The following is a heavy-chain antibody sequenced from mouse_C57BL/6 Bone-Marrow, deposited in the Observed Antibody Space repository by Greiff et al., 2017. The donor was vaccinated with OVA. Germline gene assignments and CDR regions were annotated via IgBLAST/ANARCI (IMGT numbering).Heavy chain of an antibody. V-gene: IGHV1-26*01. CDR2: INPNNGGT. CDR3: GSGSYYYGLYAMDY. D-gene: IGHD1-1*01. CDR1: GYTFTDYY. Sequence: EVQLQQSGPELVKPGASVKISCKASGYTFTDYYMNWVKQSHGKSLEWIGDINPNNGGTRYNQKFKGKATLTVDKSSSTAYMELRSLTSEDSAVYYCGSGSYYYGLYAMDYWGQGTSVTVSS. J-gene: IGHJ4*01.